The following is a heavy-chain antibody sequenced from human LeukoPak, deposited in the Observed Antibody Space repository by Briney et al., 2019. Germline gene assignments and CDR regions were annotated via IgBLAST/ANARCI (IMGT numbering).Heavy chain of an antibody. V-gene: IGHV7-4-1*02. D-gene: IGHD1-26*01. CDR3: ARGERPVGATRYYYYMDV. CDR1: GYTFTSYA. Sequence: GASVKVSCKASGYTFTSYAMNWVRQAPGQGLEWMGWINTNTGNPTYAQGFTGRFVFSLDTSVSTAYLQISSLKAEDTAVYYCARGERPVGATRYYYYMDVWGKGTTATISS. J-gene: IGHJ6*03. CDR2: INTNTGNP.